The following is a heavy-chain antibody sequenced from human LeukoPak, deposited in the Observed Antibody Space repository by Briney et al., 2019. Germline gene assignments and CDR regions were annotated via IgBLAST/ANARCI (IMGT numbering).Heavy chain of an antibody. CDR3: ARHQRSYQAFDI. CDR1: GGSISSYY. Sequence: SETLSLTCTVSGGSISSYYWSWIRQPVGKGLEWIGRIYTSGSANYNTFLKRRVTMPVDTSKNQFPLKLSSVTAADTAVYYCARHQRSYQAFDIWGQGTMVTVSS. J-gene: IGHJ3*02. CDR2: IYTSGSA. V-gene: IGHV4-4*07. D-gene: IGHD2-2*01.